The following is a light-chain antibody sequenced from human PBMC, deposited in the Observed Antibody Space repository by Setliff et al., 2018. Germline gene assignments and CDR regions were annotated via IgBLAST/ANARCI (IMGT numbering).Light chain of an antibody. CDR2: EVN. J-gene: IGLJ1*01. V-gene: IGLV2-11*01. CDR3: CSYTGRSYV. Sequence: QSVLTQPRSVSGSPGQSVTISCTGTSSDVGGYNYVSWYQQHPGKAPKLIIYEVNKRPSGVFNRFSGSKSGNTASLTVSGLQAEDEADYYCCSYTGRSYVFGSGTKVTVL. CDR1: SSDVGGYNY.